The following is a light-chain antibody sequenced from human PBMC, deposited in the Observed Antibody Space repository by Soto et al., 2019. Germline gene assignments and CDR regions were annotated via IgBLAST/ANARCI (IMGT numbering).Light chain of an antibody. CDR1: SSDVGGYNY. Sequence: QSALTQPASVSGSPGQSITISCTGTSSDVGGYNYVSWYQQHPGKAPKLMIYDVSNRPSGVANRFSGSKSGNTASLTISGLQAEDEADYYCRSETSSSRVFGGGTKLTVL. V-gene: IGLV2-14*01. CDR2: DVS. CDR3: RSETSSSRV. J-gene: IGLJ2*01.